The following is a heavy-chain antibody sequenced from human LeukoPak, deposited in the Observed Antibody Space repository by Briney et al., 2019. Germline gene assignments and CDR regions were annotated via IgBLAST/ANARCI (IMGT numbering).Heavy chain of an antibody. D-gene: IGHD5-24*01. CDR1: GFTFDDYG. CDR3: ARDRGRWLPYY. Sequence: AGSLRLSCAASGFTFDDYGMSWVRQAPGKGLEWVSSINWNGGSTGYADSVKGRFTISRDNAKNSLYLQMNSLRAEDTALYYCARDRGRWLPYYWGQGTLVTVSS. V-gene: IGHV3-20*04. J-gene: IGHJ4*02. CDR2: INWNGGST.